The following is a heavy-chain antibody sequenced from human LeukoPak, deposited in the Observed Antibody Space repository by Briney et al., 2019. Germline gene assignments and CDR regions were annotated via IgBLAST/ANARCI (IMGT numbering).Heavy chain of an antibody. CDR1: GFTFSSCA. CDR2: ISGSGGST. V-gene: IGHV3-23*01. CDR3: AKQGPPNDAFDI. J-gene: IGHJ3*02. Sequence: GGSLRLSCAASGFTFSSCAMSWVRQAPGKGLEWVSAISGSGGSTYYADSVKGRFTTSRDNSKNTLYLQMNSLRAEDTAVYYCAKQGPPNDAFDIWGQGTMVTVSS.